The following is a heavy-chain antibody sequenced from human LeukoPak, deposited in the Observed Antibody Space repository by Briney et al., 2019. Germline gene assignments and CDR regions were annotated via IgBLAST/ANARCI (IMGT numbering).Heavy chain of an antibody. CDR1: GYTFTSYA. CDR2: INAGNGNT. V-gene: IGHV1-3*01. Sequence: ASVKVSCKASGYTFTSYAMHWVRQAPGQRLEWMGWINAGNGNTKYSQKFQGRVTITRDTSASTAYMELSCLRSEDTAVYYCASITVQVGAGRGAFDIWGQGTMVTVSS. CDR3: ASITVQVGAGRGAFDI. D-gene: IGHD1-26*01. J-gene: IGHJ3*02.